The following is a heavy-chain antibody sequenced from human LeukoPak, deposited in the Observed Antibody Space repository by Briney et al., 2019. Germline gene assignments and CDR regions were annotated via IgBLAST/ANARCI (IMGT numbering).Heavy chain of an antibody. CDR2: ISSSGSTI. V-gene: IGHV3-48*03. CDR3: ASSYYYDSSGYYL. CDR1: GFTFSSYE. J-gene: IGHJ4*02. D-gene: IGHD3-22*01. Sequence: GGSLRLSCAASGFTFSSYEMNWVRQAPGKGLEWVSYISSSGSTIYYADSVKGRFTISRDNAKNSLYLQMNSLRAEDTAVYYCASSYYYDSSGYYLWGQGTLVTVSS.